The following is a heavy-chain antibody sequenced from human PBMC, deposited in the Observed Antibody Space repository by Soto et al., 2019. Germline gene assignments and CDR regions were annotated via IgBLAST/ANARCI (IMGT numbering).Heavy chain of an antibody. Sequence: GGSLRLSCAASGFTFSSYGMHWVRQAPGKGLEWVAVIWYDGSDKYYADSVKGRFTISRDNSKNTLYLQMNSLRAEDTAVYYCARGGHTVTTDYWGHGTLVTVSS. J-gene: IGHJ4*01. CDR1: GFTFSSYG. D-gene: IGHD4-17*01. V-gene: IGHV3-33*08. CDR3: ARGGHTVTTDY. CDR2: IWYDGSDK.